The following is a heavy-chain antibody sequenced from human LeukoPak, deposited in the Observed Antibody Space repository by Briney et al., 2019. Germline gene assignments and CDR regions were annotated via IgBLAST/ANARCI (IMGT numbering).Heavy chain of an antibody. J-gene: IGHJ2*01. D-gene: IGHD7-27*01. Sequence: PSETLSLTCTVSGGSISSSSYYWGWIRQPPGKGLEWIGEINHSGSTNYNPSLKSRVTISVDTSKNQFSLKLSSVTAADTAVYYCARHVNWGNIFDLWGRGTLVTVSS. CDR2: INHSGST. CDR1: GGSISSSSYY. CDR3: ARHVNWGNIFDL. V-gene: IGHV4-39*07.